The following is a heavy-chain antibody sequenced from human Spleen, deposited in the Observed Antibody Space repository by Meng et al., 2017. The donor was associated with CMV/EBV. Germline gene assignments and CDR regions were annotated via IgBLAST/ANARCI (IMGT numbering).Heavy chain of an antibody. CDR1: GFSFSSYW. CDR2: MNQDGSGR. Sequence: GESLKISCAASGFSFSSYWMAWVRQVPGKGLEWVANMNQDGSGRYYVDSVEGRFTISRDNAKNSLYLQMNSLRVEDTAVFYCVRGGGGGVELLHAFDMWGQGTMVTVSS. V-gene: IGHV3-7*01. J-gene: IGHJ3*02. D-gene: IGHD3-22*01. CDR3: VRGGGGGVELLHAFDM.